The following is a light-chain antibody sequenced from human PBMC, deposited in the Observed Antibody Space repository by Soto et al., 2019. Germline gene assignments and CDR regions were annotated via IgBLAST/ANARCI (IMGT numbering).Light chain of an antibody. CDR2: DVS. Sequence: QSALTQPASVSGSPGQSITISCTGTSSDVGGYNYVTWYHQHPGKAPKLMIYDVSNRPSGVSNRFSGSKSGNTAALTIAGHQAEDEADYYCSAYTSSRTYVVFGGGTKLTVL. J-gene: IGLJ2*01. CDR3: SAYTSSRTYVV. V-gene: IGLV2-14*01. CDR1: SSDVGGYNY.